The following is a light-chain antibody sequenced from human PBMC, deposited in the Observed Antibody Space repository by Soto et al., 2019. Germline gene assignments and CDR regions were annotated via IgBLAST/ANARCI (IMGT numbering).Light chain of an antibody. CDR3: AAWDDSLSGVV. J-gene: IGLJ2*01. CDR2: RNN. CDR1: SSNIGSNY. V-gene: IGLV1-47*01. Sequence: QSVLTQPPSASGTPGQRVTISCSGSSSNIGSNYVFWYQHLPGTAPKLLIYRNNQRPSGVPDRFYGSKSGTSASLAISGLRSEDETDYYCAAWDDSLSGVVFGGGTQLTV.